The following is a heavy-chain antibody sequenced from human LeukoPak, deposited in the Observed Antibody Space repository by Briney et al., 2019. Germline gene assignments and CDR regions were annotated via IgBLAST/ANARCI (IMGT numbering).Heavy chain of an antibody. CDR1: GYSFISYW. V-gene: IGHV5-51*01. CDR3: ARVRASGSYYDAFDI. Sequence: GESLKISCKGSGYSFISYWIAWVRQMPGKSLEWMGITYCGDSDTRYSPSFQGQVTMSADKSISTAYLQWSTLKASDSAMYYCARVRASGSYYDAFDIWGQGTMVTVSS. CDR2: TYCGDSDT. J-gene: IGHJ3*02. D-gene: IGHD3-10*01.